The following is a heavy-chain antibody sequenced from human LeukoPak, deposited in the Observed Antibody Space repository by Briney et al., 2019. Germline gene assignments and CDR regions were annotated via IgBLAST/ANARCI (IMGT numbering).Heavy chain of an antibody. V-gene: IGHV2-5*01. Sequence: SGPSLVTPTQTLTLTCTFSGFSLTTSGVAVGWIRQPPGTALEWLAVISWNDDKRYSPSLKSRLTITKDTSRNHVVLTMTTLDPGDTATYYCAHKAWDLTFGYWGQGTLLTVSS. CDR1: GFSLTTSGVA. CDR3: AHKAWDLTFGY. CDR2: ISWNDDK. J-gene: IGHJ4*02. D-gene: IGHD1-26*01.